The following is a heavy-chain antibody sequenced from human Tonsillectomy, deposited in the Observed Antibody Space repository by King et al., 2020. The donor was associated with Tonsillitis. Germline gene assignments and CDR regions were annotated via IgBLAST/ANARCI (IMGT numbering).Heavy chain of an antibody. D-gene: IGHD4/OR15-4a*01. J-gene: IGHJ4*02. V-gene: IGHV3-7*03. CDR1: GFTFSSYW. CDR3: ARLKGAPDY. Sequence: VQLVESGGGLVQRGGSLRLSCAASGFTFSSYWMSGVRQAPGKGLEWVANIKYDGSGKDYVDSLKGRFTIARDNAKNSLYLQMYSLRAEDTAVYYCARLKGAPDYWGQGTLVTVSS. CDR2: IKYDGSGK.